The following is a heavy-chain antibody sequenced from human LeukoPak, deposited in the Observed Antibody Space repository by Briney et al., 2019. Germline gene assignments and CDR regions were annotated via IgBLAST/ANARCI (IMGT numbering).Heavy chain of an antibody. J-gene: IGHJ5*02. Sequence: RASETLSLTCTVSGGSISSYYWSWIRQPPGKGLEWIGYICYSGSTNYNPSLKSRVTISVDTSKNQFSLKLSSVTAADTAVYYCARVMDFWSGTNWFDPWGQGTLVTVSS. CDR1: GGSISSYY. CDR2: ICYSGST. D-gene: IGHD3-3*01. CDR3: ARVMDFWSGTNWFDP. V-gene: IGHV4-59*01.